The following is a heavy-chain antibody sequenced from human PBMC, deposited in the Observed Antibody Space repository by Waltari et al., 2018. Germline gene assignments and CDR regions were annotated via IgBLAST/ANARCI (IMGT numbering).Heavy chain of an antibody. V-gene: IGHV4-39*07. CDR3: ARDLSEYSSSAFDY. CDR1: GGSIISSSYY. Sequence: QLQLQESGPGLVKPSETLSLTCTVSGGSIISSSYYWGWIRQPPGKGLEWIGSIYYSGSTYYNPSLKSRVTISVDTSKNQFSLKLSSVTAADTAVYYCARDLSEYSSSAFDYWGQGTLVTVSS. D-gene: IGHD6-6*01. J-gene: IGHJ4*02. CDR2: IYYSGST.